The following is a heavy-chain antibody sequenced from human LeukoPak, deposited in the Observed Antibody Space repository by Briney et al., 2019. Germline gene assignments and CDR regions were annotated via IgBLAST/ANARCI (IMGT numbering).Heavy chain of an antibody. CDR3: AKEYTTSWFTSLN. D-gene: IGHD6-13*01. V-gene: IGHV3-23*01. CDR2: IGDNGAKT. Sequence: GGSLRLSCAASGFTFSTHSMSWVRQALGKGPEWVSGIGDNGAKTYYADFVKGRFTISRDNSKKTLYLQMNSLRAEDTAVYYCAKEYTTSWFTSLNWGQGTLVTVSS. J-gene: IGHJ4*02. CDR1: GFTFSTHS.